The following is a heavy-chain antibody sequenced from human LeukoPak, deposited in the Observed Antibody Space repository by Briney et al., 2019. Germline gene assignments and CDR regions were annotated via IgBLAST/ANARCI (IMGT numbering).Heavy chain of an antibody. CDR3: AKNPRKYYFDY. V-gene: IGHV4-34*01. CDR1: GGSFSGYY. Sequence: SVTLSLTCAVYGGSFSGYYWSWIRQPPGKGLEWIGEINHSGSTNYNPSLKSRVTISVDTSKNQFSLKLSSVTAADTAVYYCAKNPRKYYFDYWGQGTLVTVSS. CDR2: INHSGST. J-gene: IGHJ4*02.